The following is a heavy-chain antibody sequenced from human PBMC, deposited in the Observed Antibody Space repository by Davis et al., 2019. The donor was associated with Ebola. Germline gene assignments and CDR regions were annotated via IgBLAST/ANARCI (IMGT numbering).Heavy chain of an antibody. D-gene: IGHD1-26*01. Sequence: ASVKVSCKASGYTFTYYDLNWVRQATGQGLEWMGWMNPNSGNTGYAQKFQGRVTMTRNTSISTAYIELSSLRSEDTAVYYCARARWELLGGGIDYWGQGTLVTVSS. CDR2: MNPNSGNT. J-gene: IGHJ4*02. CDR1: GYTFTYYD. CDR3: ARARWELLGGGIDY. V-gene: IGHV1-8*01.